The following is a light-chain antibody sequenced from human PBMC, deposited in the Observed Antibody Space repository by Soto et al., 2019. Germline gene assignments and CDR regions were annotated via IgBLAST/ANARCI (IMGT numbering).Light chain of an antibody. Sequence: QSVMTQPASVCGSPGQSITISCTGTSSDVGAYDYVSWYQQHPGKVPKFMIYEVINRPSGVSHRFSGSKSGNTASLTISGLQAEDEADYYCTSYTSSSTYVFGTGTNVTV. CDR3: TSYTSSSTYV. CDR2: EVI. CDR1: SSDVGAYDY. J-gene: IGLJ1*01. V-gene: IGLV2-14*01.